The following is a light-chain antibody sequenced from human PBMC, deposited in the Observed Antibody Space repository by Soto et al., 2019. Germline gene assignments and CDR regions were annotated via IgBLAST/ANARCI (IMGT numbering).Light chain of an antibody. CDR3: SSYTGSSLV. V-gene: IGLV2-14*01. J-gene: IGLJ2*01. CDR1: SSDVGGYNY. CDR2: EVN. Sequence: QLVLTQPASVSESPGQSITISCTGSSSDVGGYNYVSWYQHHPGKAPKVILYEVNNRPSGVSTRFSGFKSGNTASLTIFGLQAEDEADYYCSSYTGSSLVFGGGTKLTVL.